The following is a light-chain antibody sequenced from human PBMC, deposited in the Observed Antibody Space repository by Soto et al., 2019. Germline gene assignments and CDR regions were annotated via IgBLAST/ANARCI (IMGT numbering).Light chain of an antibody. CDR3: LQDYNYPRT. Sequence: AIQMTQFPASLSASVGDRVTITCRASQGIRDELAWYQQKPGKAPILLIYGASRLKSGVPSRFSGSGSGTDFSLTIYSLRPEDSATYFCLQDYNYPRTFGQGTKLQI. CDR1: QGIRDE. CDR2: GAS. J-gene: IGKJ2*01. V-gene: IGKV1-6*01.